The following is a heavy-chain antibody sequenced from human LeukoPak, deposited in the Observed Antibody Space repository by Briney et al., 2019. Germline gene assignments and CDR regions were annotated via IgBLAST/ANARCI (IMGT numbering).Heavy chain of an antibody. CDR2: IYYSGST. CDR3: ASHSGWYRNSQFDY. Sequence: SETLSLTCTVSGGSISSYYWSWIRQPPGKGLEWIGYIYYSGSTNYNPSLKSRVTISVDTSKNRFSLKLSSVTAADTAVYYCASHSGWYRNSQFDYWGQGTLVTVSS. J-gene: IGHJ4*02. D-gene: IGHD6-19*01. V-gene: IGHV4-59*01. CDR1: GGSISSYY.